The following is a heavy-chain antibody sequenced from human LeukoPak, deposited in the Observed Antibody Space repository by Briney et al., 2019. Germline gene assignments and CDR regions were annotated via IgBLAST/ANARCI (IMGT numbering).Heavy chain of an antibody. CDR3: ARDIRDGSPPYYYYGMDV. CDR2: IIPILGIA. D-gene: IGHD3-10*01. CDR1: GGTFSSYT. Sequence: GASVKVSCKASGGTFSSYTISWVRQAPGQGLEWMGRIIPILGIANYAQKFQGRVTITADKSTSTAYMELSSLRSEDTAVYYCARDIRDGSPPYYYYGMDVWGQGTTVTVSS. J-gene: IGHJ6*02. V-gene: IGHV1-69*04.